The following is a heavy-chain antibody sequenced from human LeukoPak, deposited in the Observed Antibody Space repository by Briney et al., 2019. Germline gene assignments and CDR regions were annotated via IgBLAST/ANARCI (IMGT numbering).Heavy chain of an antibody. J-gene: IGHJ4*02. Sequence: ASVKVSCKASGGTFSSYAISWVRQAPGQGLEWMGWINPNSGGTNYAQKFQGRVTMTRDTSISTAYMELSRLRSDDTAVYYCASYPRYVSTPPFDYWGQGTLVTVSS. V-gene: IGHV1-2*02. CDR3: ASYPRYVSTPPFDY. CDR1: GGTFSSYA. CDR2: INPNSGGT. D-gene: IGHD2-15*01.